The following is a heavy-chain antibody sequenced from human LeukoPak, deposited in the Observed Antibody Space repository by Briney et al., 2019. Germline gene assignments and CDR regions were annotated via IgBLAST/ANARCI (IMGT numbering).Heavy chain of an antibody. J-gene: IGHJ4*02. Sequence: GGSLRLSCAASGFTFSDYYMSWIRQAPGKGLEWVSYISSSGSTIYYADSVKGRFTISRDNSKNTLYLQMNSLRAEDTAVYYCARSLVGATPPNYWGQGTLVTVSS. CDR3: ARSLVGATPPNY. V-gene: IGHV3-11*04. CDR1: GFTFSDYY. CDR2: ISSSGSTI. D-gene: IGHD1-26*01.